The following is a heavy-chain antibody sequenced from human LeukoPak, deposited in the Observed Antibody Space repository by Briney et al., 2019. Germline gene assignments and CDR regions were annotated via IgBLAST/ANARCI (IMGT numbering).Heavy chain of an antibody. CDR2: ISYDGSNK. V-gene: IGHV3-30-3*01. Sequence: GGSLRLSCAASGFTFSSYAMHWVRQAPGKGLEWVAVISYDGSNKYYADSVKGRFTISRDNARNTLYLQMNSLRADDTAVYYCAGTSTTCCNYWGQGTLVTVSS. CDR3: AGTSTTCCNY. CDR1: GFTFSSYA. D-gene: IGHD2-2*01. J-gene: IGHJ4*02.